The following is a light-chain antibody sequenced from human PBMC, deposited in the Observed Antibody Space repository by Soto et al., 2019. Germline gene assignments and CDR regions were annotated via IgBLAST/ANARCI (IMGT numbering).Light chain of an antibody. V-gene: IGKV1-5*01. J-gene: IGKJ1*01. Sequence: DIKMTQSPSTVSASVGDRVTITCRASQSIGSWLAWYQQKPGKAPKLLIYDASSLESGVPSRFSGSGSGTDFTLTINSLQPEDFATYYCQQSYSAPRTFGQGTKV. CDR3: QQSYSAPRT. CDR2: DAS. CDR1: QSIGSW.